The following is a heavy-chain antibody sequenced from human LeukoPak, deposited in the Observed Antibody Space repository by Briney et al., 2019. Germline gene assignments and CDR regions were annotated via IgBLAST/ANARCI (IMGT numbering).Heavy chain of an antibody. V-gene: IGHV3-11*01. CDR3: ASAGIAAGTFQH. CDR1: GFTFSDYY. D-gene: IGHD6-25*01. Sequence: GGSLRLSCAASGFTFSDYYMSWIRQAPGKGLEWVSYISSSGSTIYYADSVKGRFTISRDNAKNPLYLRMNSLRAEDTAVYYCASAGIAAGTFQHWGQGTLVTVSS. J-gene: IGHJ1*01. CDR2: ISSSGSTI.